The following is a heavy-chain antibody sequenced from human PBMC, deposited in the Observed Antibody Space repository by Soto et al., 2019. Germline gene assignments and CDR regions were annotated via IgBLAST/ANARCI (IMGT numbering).Heavy chain of an antibody. CDR3: ARGGGAAAVGYYYYYYYMDV. CDR2: IWYDGSNK. D-gene: IGHD6-13*01. J-gene: IGHJ6*03. Sequence: GGSLRLSCAASGFTFSSYGMHWVRQAPGKGLEWVAVIWYDGSNKYYADSVKGRFTISRDNSKNTLYLQMNSLRAEDTAVYYCARGGGAAAVGYYYYYYYMDVWGKGTTVTVSS. CDR1: GFTFSSYG. V-gene: IGHV3-33*01.